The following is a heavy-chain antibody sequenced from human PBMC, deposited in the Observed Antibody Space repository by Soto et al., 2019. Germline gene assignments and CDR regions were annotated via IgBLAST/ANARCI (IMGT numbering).Heavy chain of an antibody. D-gene: IGHD2-21*02. J-gene: IGHJ4*02. CDR3: ARVSYCGGDCYSPNFDY. V-gene: IGHV4-59*01. Sequence: KPSETLSLTCTDSGGSISSYYWSWIRQPPGKGLEWIGYIYYSGSTNYNPSLKSRVTISVDTSKNQFSLKLSSVTAADTAVYYCARVSYCGGDCYSPNFDYWGQGTLVTVSS. CDR1: GGSISSYY. CDR2: IYYSGST.